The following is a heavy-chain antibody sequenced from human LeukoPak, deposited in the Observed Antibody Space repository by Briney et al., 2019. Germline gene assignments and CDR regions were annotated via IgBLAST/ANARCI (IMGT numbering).Heavy chain of an antibody. D-gene: IGHD2-15*01. CDR2: ISYDGSNK. Sequence: GGTLRLSCAASGFTFSSYWMSWVRQAPGKGLEWVAVISYDGSNKYYADSVKGRFTISRDNSKNTLYLQMNSLRAEDTAVYYCARGGPCSGGSCYFHAFDYWGQGTLVTVSS. CDR1: GFTFSSYW. V-gene: IGHV3-30*03. CDR3: ARGGPCSGGSCYFHAFDY. J-gene: IGHJ4*02.